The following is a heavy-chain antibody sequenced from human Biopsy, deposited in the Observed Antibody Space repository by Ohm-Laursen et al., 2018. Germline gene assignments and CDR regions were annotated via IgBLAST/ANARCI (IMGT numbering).Heavy chain of an antibody. CDR2: IYYSVMT. J-gene: IGHJ6*02. CDR1: GDSVTKYY. Sequence: GTLSLTCAVSGDSVTKYYWSWIRQPPGRGLEWIGHIYYSVMTNYNPSLQSRVSISVDTSRNQVSLTLSSVTAADTAVYYCARDSGILNYGNFKYYHYYGMDVWGQGTKVTVSS. CDR3: ARDSGILNYGNFKYYHYYGMDV. V-gene: IGHV4-59*02. D-gene: IGHD4-11*01.